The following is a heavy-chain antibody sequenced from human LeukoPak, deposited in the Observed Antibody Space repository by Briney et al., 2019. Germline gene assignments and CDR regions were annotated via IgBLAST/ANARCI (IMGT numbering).Heavy chain of an antibody. J-gene: IGHJ4*02. Sequence: ASVKVSCKVSGYTLTELSMHWVRQAPGKGLEWMGGFDPEDGETIYAQKFQGRVTMTEDTSTDTAYMELSSLRSEDTAVYYCATSVFRCSSTSCYPRYFDYWGQGTLVTVSS. CDR1: GYTLTELS. D-gene: IGHD2-2*01. CDR2: FDPEDGET. CDR3: ATSVFRCSSTSCYPRYFDY. V-gene: IGHV1-24*01.